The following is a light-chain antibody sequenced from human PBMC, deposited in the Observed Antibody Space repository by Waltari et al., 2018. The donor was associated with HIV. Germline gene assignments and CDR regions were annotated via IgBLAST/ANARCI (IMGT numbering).Light chain of an antibody. V-gene: IGKV1-33*01. J-gene: IGKJ3*01. CDR2: EAS. CDR3: QQYHLAPST. CDR1: HAFKTY. Sequence: QMPQSPSSLSAPLGDRVPITCQATHAFKTYLNWYQHKPGRAPQVLIYEASNSETGVPSRFSGSGSGTDFSFTISSLQPEDVATYYCQQYHLAPSTFGPGTKVDIK.